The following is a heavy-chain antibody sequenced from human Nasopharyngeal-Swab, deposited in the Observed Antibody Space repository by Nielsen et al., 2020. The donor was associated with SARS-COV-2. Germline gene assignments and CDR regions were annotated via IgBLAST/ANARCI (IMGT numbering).Heavy chain of an antibody. Sequence: VRQMPGKGLVWMGIIYPGDSDTRYSPSFQGQVTISADKSISTAYLQWSSLKASGTAMYYCASNPYSSSVYYYYGMDVWGQGTTVTVSS. CDR2: IYPGDSDT. D-gene: IGHD6-6*01. V-gene: IGHV5-51*01. CDR3: ASNPYSSSVYYYYGMDV. J-gene: IGHJ6*02.